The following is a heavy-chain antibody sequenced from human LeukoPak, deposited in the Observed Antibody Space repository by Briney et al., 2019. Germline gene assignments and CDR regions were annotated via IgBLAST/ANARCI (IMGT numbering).Heavy chain of an antibody. D-gene: IGHD2-21*01. J-gene: IGHJ4*02. CDR1: GYSISSGNH. CDR3: TRPPCIIVATFYSPELFHS. V-gene: IGHV4-38-2*02. Sequence: SETLSLTCTDPGYSISSGNHWGWIRQSPGKGLEWIGSIFHSGNTYYNPSLKSRVTISVDTAMNQFSLKLTSLTAANTAVYYCTRPPCIIVATFYSPELFHSWGQGTLVTVSS. CDR2: IFHSGNT.